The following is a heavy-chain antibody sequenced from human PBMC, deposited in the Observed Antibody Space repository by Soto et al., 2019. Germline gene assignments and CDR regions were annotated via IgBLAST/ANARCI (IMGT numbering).Heavy chain of an antibody. CDR3: ARESEALTKKFDY. J-gene: IGHJ4*02. CDR2: ISSTTNYI. CDR1: GFTFTRYS. Sequence: VGALRLSCAASGFTFTRYSMNWGRQAPGKGLEWVSSISSTTNYIYYGDSMKGRFTISRDNAKNSLYLEMNSLRAEDTAVYYCARESEALTKKFDYLGQGTLVTVPQ. V-gene: IGHV3-21*06.